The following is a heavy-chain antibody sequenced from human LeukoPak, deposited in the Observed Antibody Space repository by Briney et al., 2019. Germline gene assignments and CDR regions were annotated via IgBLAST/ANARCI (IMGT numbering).Heavy chain of an antibody. Sequence: GGSLRLSCAASGFTFDDYGMSWVRQAPGKGLEWVSGINWNGGSTGYADSVKGRFTISRDNAKNSLYLQMNSLRAEDTALYYCARAYSSGWYGSMDVWGKGTTVTVSS. CDR1: GFTFDDYG. D-gene: IGHD6-19*01. J-gene: IGHJ6*03. CDR2: INWNGGST. V-gene: IGHV3-20*04. CDR3: ARAYSSGWYGSMDV.